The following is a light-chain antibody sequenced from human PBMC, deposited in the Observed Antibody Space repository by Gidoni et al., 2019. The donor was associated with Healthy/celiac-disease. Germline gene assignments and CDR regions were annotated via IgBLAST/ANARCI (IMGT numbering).Light chain of an antibody. Sequence: EIVLTQSPATLSLSPGERATLSCSASQSVSSYLAWYQQKPGQAPRLLIYEASNRATGIPARFSGSGSGTDFTLTISSLEPEDFAVYYCQQRSNWPRLTFXGXTKVEIK. J-gene: IGKJ4*01. CDR2: EAS. CDR3: QQRSNWPRLT. V-gene: IGKV3-11*01. CDR1: QSVSSY.